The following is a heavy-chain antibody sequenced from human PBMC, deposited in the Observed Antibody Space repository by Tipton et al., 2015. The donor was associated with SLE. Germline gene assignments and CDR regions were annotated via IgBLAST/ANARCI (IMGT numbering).Heavy chain of an antibody. V-gene: IGHV4-59*11. Sequence: TLSLTCTVSGGSISSHYWSWIRQPPGKGLEWIGYIYYSGSNNYNPSLKSRVTRSVDTSKNQFSLQLSSVTAADTAVYYCASGGIYFVYWGQGTLVTVSS. CDR3: ASGGIYFVY. CDR1: GGSISSHY. D-gene: IGHD3-16*01. J-gene: IGHJ4*02. CDR2: IYYSGSN.